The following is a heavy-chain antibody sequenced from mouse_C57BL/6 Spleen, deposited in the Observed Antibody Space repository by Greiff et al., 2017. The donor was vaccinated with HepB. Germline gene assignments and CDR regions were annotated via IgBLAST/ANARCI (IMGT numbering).Heavy chain of an antibody. CDR2: ISSGGDYI. CDR3: TRGRVYDGYLYAMDY. V-gene: IGHV5-9-1*02. CDR1: GFTFSSYA. D-gene: IGHD2-3*01. J-gene: IGHJ4*01. Sequence: EVKLQESGEGLVKPGGSLKLSCAASGFTFSSYAMSWVRQTPEKRLEWVAYISSGGDYIYYADTVKGRFTISRDNARNTLYLQMSSLKSEDTAMYYCTRGRVYDGYLYAMDYWGQGTSVTVSS.